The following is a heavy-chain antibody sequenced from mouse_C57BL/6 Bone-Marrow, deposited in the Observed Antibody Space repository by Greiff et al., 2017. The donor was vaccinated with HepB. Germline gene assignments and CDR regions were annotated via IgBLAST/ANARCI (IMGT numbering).Heavy chain of an antibody. CDR1: GYTFTSYW. Sequence: VQLQQSGTVLARPGASVKMSCKTSGYTFTSYWMHWVKQRPGQGLEWIGAIYPGNSDTSYNQKFKGKAKLTAVTSASTAYMELSSLTNEDSAVYYCTSRLRRPYYFDYWGQGTTLTVSS. CDR3: TSRLRRPYYFDY. V-gene: IGHV1-5*01. CDR2: IYPGNSDT. J-gene: IGHJ2*01. D-gene: IGHD2-2*01.